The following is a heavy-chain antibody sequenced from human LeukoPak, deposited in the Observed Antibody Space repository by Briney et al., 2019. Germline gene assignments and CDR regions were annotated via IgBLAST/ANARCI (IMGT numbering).Heavy chain of an antibody. Sequence: ASVKVSCTVSGYTLTELSMHWVRQAPGKGLGWVGGFDPEDGETIYAQKFQGRVTMTEDTSTDTAYMELSSLRSEDTAVYCCATVAEGFSNWGQGALVTVSS. CDR1: GYTLTELS. J-gene: IGHJ4*02. CDR3: ATVAEGFSN. CDR2: FDPEDGET. V-gene: IGHV1-24*01.